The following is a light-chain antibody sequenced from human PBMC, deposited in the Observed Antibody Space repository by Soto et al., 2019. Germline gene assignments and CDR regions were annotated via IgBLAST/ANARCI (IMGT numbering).Light chain of an antibody. CDR2: GAS. Sequence: EIVMTQSPATLSVSPGERVTLSCRASQSVSFNLAWYQQKCGQAPRLLIYGASTRATGIPARFSGSGSGTEFTLTISSLQFEDFALYYCQQYNNWPPLTFGGGTKVEIK. V-gene: IGKV3-15*01. CDR3: QQYNNWPPLT. J-gene: IGKJ4*01. CDR1: QSVSFN.